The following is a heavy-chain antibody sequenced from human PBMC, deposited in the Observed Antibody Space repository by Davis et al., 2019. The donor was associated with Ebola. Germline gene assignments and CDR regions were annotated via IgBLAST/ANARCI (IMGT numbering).Heavy chain of an antibody. CDR2: IQRDGSAR. Sequence: GESLKISCTASGFTFSTFWMNWVRQAPGKGLEWVANIQRDGSARYYVDSVKGRFTISRDNVKNSLYLQMNSLRAEDTAVYYCATKQGDYWGQGTLVTVSS. CDR3: ATKQGDY. J-gene: IGHJ4*02. V-gene: IGHV3-7*01. CDR1: GFTFSTFW.